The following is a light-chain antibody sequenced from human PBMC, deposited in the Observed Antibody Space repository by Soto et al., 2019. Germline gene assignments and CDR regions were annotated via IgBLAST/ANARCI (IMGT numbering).Light chain of an antibody. Sequence: DIVMTQSPLSLPVTPGEPASISCRSSQSLLHSNGYNYLDWYLQKPGQSPPLLIYLGSNRASGVPDRFSGRGSGTDFTLKISRVEAEDVGVYYCMQALHTPYTFGQGTKLEIK. J-gene: IGKJ2*01. CDR3: MQALHTPYT. CDR2: LGS. CDR1: QSLLHSNGYNY. V-gene: IGKV2-28*01.